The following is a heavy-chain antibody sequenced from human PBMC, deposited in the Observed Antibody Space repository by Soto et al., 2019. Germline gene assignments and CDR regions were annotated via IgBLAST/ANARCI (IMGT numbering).Heavy chain of an antibody. CDR2: ISTSGTT. CDR3: AREAGPDRWFDP. D-gene: IGHD6-19*01. J-gene: IGHJ5*02. CDR1: GASISSYF. V-gene: IGHV4-4*07. Sequence: SKTLSLTCTVSGASISSYFWTWIRQPAGKGLDWIGRISTSGTTNYNPSLKSRVTMSVDTSKNHFSLNLTSVTAADTAVYYCAREAGPDRWFDPWGQGTLVTVSS.